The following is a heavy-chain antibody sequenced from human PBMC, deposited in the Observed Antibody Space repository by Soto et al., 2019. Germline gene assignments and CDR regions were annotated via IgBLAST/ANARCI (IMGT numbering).Heavy chain of an antibody. CDR1: GFTFSSYA. CDR2: ISGSGGST. CDR3: AKRTIFGVVTPYYMDV. V-gene: IGHV3-23*01. Sequence: SLRLSCAASGFTFSSYAMSWVRQAPGKGLEWVSAISGSGGSTYYADSVKGRFTISRDNSKNTLYLQMNSLRAEDTAVYYCAKRTIFGVVTPYYMDVWGKGTTVTVSS. J-gene: IGHJ6*03. D-gene: IGHD3-3*01.